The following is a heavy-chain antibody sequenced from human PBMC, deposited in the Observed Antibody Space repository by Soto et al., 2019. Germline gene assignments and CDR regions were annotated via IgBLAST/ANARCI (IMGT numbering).Heavy chain of an antibody. Sequence: QVQLQESGPGLVKPSQTLSLTCTVSGGSISSGGYYWSWIRQHPGKGLEWIGYIYYSGSTYYNPSLKSRVTISVDTSKNQFSLKLSSVTAADTAVYYCARGRRGGARTWFDPWGQGTLVTVSS. V-gene: IGHV4-31*03. CDR2: IYYSGST. J-gene: IGHJ5*02. CDR3: ARGRRGGARTWFDP. D-gene: IGHD3-16*01. CDR1: GGSISSGGYY.